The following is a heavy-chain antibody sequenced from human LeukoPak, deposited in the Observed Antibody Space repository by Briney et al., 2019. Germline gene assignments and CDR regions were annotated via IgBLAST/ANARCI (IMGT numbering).Heavy chain of an antibody. J-gene: IGHJ6*02. CDR1: GYTFTSYG. CDR2: ISAYNGNT. CDR3: ARSPGPYYYYGMDV. V-gene: IGHV1-18*01. Sequence: ASVKVSCKASGYTFTSYGISCVRQAPGQGLESMGWISAYNGNTNYAQKLQGRVTMTTDTSTSTAYMELRSLRSDDTAVYYCARSPGPYYYYGMDVWGQGTTVTVSS.